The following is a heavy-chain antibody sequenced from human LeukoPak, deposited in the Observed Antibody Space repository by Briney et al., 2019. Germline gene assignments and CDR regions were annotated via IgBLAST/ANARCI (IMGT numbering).Heavy chain of an antibody. CDR3: ASDVYSYGRTLPFDY. CDR2: IIPIFGIA. J-gene: IGHJ4*02. V-gene: IGHV1-69*04. Sequence: WASVKVSCKASGGTFSSYAISWVRQAPGQGLEWMGRIIPIFGIANYAQKFQGRVTITADKSTSTAYMELSSLRSEDTAVYYCASDVYSYGRTLPFDYWGQGTLVTVSS. D-gene: IGHD5-18*01. CDR1: GGTFSSYA.